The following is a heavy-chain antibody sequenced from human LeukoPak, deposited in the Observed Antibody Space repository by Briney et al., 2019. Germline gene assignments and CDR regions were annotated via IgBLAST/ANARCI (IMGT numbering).Heavy chain of an antibody. V-gene: IGHV1-18*01. CDR1: GGTFSSYA. Sequence: ASVKVSCKASGGTFSSYAISWVRQAPGQGPEWMGWISTSTGDTKYTQKFQGRVTLTTDTSTSTAYMELSSLRSDDTAVYYCAVRGYSYGPDYWGQGTLVTVSS. J-gene: IGHJ4*02. CDR2: ISTSTGDT. CDR3: AVRGYSYGPDY. D-gene: IGHD5-18*01.